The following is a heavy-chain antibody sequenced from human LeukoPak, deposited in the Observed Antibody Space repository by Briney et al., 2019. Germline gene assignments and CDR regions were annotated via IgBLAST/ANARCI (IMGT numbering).Heavy chain of an antibody. J-gene: IGHJ4*02. CDR3: ARVERWELPQYFDY. V-gene: IGHV3-7*01. CDR1: GFTFSIYW. CDR2: IKQDGSEK. Sequence: GGSLRLSCAASGFTFSIYWMGWVRQAPGKGLEWAANIKQDGSEKYYVDSVKGRFTISRDNAKNSLYLQMNSLRVEDTAVYYCARVERWELPQYFDYWGQGTLVTVSS. D-gene: IGHD1-26*01.